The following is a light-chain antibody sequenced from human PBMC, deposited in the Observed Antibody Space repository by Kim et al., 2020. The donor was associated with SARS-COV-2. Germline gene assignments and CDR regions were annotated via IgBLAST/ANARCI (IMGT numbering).Light chain of an antibody. Sequence: ASVGDRVTITCRASQDIGNDLGWYQQKPGRAPKRLIYGASNLQSGVPSRFSGSGSETEFTLTISSLQSEGFSTYFCLQHRTYPITFGQGTRVEIK. CDR3: LQHRTYPIT. V-gene: IGKV1-17*01. CDR1: QDIGND. CDR2: GAS. J-gene: IGKJ5*01.